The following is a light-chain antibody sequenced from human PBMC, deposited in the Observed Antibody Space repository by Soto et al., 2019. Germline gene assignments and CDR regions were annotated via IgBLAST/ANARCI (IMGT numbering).Light chain of an antibody. J-gene: IGKJ1*01. CDR2: GAS. CDR3: QQYHTWPPWT. V-gene: IGKV3-15*01. CDR1: QSVYSS. Sequence: AMTQSPTARSVYPGERATLSCRASQSVYSSLAWYQQKHGQAPRLLIYGASTRATGIPARFSGSGSGTEFTRTISRLQSEDFAVYYCQQYHTWPPWTFGQGTKVDI.